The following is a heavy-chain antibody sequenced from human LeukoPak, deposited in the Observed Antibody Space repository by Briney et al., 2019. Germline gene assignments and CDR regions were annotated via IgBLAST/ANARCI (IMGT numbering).Heavy chain of an antibody. CDR2: IIPILGIA. Sequence: SVKVSCKASGYTFTSYYMHWVRQAPGQGLEWMGRIIPILGIANYAQKFQGRVTITADKSTSTAYMELSSLRSEDTAVYYCARGLKAGGSYYAWGQGTLVTVSS. V-gene: IGHV1-69*04. CDR3: ARGLKAGGSYYA. J-gene: IGHJ5*02. CDR1: GYTFTSYY. D-gene: IGHD1-26*01.